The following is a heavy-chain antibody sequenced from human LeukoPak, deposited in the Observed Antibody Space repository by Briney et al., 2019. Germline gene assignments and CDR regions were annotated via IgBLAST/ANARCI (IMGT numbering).Heavy chain of an antibody. Sequence: SETLSLTCAVYGESLNSSYWSWLRQPPWAGLEWIGEIYESGTTEYNPSLKSRVTISMVPSKQQFSLSLSSVTAADAAVYYCARGAWATRLGSWGLGTPVIVSS. V-gene: IGHV4-34*01. D-gene: IGHD2-15*01. CDR3: ARGAWATRLGS. CDR2: IYESGTT. CDR1: GESLNSSY. J-gene: IGHJ4*02.